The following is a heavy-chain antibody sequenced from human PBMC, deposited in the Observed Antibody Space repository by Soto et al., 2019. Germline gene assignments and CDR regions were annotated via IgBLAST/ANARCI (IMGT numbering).Heavy chain of an antibody. CDR2: IKTKPDDGTI. V-gene: IGHV3-15*01. Sequence: GGSLSLSCAASGLIFSDVWMTWVRQAPGKGLEWVGRIKTKPDDGTIDYAAPVRGRFTISRDDSKNTLYLQMTSLTPDDTGVYYCTTSNLGVDFWGPGTLVNVAS. J-gene: IGHJ4*02. CDR3: TTSNLGVDF. CDR1: GLIFSDVW. D-gene: IGHD1-1*01.